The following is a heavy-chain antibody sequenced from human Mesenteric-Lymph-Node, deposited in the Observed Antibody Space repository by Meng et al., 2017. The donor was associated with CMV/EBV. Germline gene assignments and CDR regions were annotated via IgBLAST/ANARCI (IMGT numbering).Heavy chain of an antibody. D-gene: IGHD1-14*01. J-gene: IGHJ4*02. CDR3: ARITGKYRDS. CDR2: IDSDGNNT. Sequence: GESLKISCAASGFTFSSFWMHWVRQAPGKGLVWVSRIDSDGNNTTYADSVKGRFTISRDNAKNTLYLQMNSLRAEDTAVYYCARITGKYRDSWGQGTLVTVSS. V-gene: IGHV3-74*01. CDR1: GFTFSSFW.